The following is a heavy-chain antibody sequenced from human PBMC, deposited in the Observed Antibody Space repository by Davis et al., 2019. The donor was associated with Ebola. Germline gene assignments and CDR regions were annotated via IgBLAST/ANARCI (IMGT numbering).Heavy chain of an antibody. J-gene: IGHJ4*02. CDR3: ARGHPLLFLEWLLSS. CDR1: GFTFSSYA. CDR2: ISGSGGST. Sequence: GGSLRLSCAASGFTFSSYAMSWVRQAPGKGLEWVSAISGSGGSTYYADSVKSRFTISRDNSKNTLYLQMNSLRAEDTAVYYCARGHPLLFLEWLLSSGGQGTLVTVSS. V-gene: IGHV3-23*01. D-gene: IGHD3-3*01.